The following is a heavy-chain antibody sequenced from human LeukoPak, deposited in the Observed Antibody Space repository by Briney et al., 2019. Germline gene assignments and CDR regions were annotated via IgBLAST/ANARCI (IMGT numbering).Heavy chain of an antibody. J-gene: IGHJ5*02. D-gene: IGHD1-1*01. V-gene: IGHV4-38-2*02. CDR1: GYSISSGYY. CDR3: ARVSENDWFDP. CDR2: IYHSGST. Sequence: SETLSLTCTVSGYSISSGYYWGWIRQPPGKGLEWIGSIYHSGSTYYNPSLKSRVTISVDTPKNQFSLKLSSVTAADTAVYYCARVSENDWFDPWGQGTLVTVSS.